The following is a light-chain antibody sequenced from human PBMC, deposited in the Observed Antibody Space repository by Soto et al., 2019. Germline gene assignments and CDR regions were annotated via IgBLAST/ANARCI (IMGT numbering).Light chain of an antibody. CDR2: GAS. V-gene: IGKV3-20*01. J-gene: IGKJ2*01. CDR3: QQYGSSLFT. CDR1: QSVSSTY. Sequence: EIVLTRSPGTLSLSPGERATLSCRASQSVSSTYLAWYQQKPGQAPRLPIYGASSRATGIPDRFSGSGSGTAFTLAISRLEPEDFAVYYCQQYGSSLFTFGQGTKLEIK.